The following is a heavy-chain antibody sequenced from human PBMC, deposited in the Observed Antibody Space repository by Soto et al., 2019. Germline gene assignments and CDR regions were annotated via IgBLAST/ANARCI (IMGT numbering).Heavy chain of an antibody. CDR1: GFTFSSYA. D-gene: IGHD3-22*01. CDR3: VYYDSSGYWGYFDY. CDR2: ISCDGSNK. V-gene: IGHV3-30-3*01. Sequence: GGSLRLSCAASGFTFSSYAMHWVRQAPGKGLEWVAVISCDGSNKYYADSVKGRFTISRDNSKNTLYLQMNSLRAEDTAVYYCVYYDSSGYWGYFDYWGQGTLVTVSS. J-gene: IGHJ4*02.